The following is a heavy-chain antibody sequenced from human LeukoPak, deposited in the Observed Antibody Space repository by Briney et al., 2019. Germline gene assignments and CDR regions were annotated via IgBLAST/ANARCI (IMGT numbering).Heavy chain of an antibody. Sequence: SETLSLTCTVSGGSISSSSYYWGWIRQPPGKGLEWIGSIYYSGSTYYNPSLKSRVTISVDTSKNQFSLKLSSVTAADTAVYYCASYYDSSGYYAFDIWGQGTMVTVSS. D-gene: IGHD3-22*01. J-gene: IGHJ3*02. V-gene: IGHV4-39*07. CDR3: ASYYDSSGYYAFDI. CDR2: IYYSGST. CDR1: GGSISSSSYY.